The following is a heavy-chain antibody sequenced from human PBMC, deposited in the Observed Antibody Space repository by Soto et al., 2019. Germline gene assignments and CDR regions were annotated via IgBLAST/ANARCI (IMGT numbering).Heavy chain of an antibody. V-gene: IGHV4-61*01. CDR1: GGSVSSGSYY. CDR2: IYYSGSA. CDR3: ARMGFDWFATYDY. Sequence: LETLSLTCTVSGGSVSSGSYYWSWIRQPPGKGLEWIGYIYYSGSANYNPSLKSRVTISVDTSKNQFSLKLSSVTAADTAVYYCARMGFDWFATYDYWGQGTLVTVS. D-gene: IGHD3-9*01. J-gene: IGHJ4*02.